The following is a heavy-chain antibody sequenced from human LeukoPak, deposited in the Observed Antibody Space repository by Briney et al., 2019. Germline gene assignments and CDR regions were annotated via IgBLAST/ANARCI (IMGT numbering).Heavy chain of an antibody. D-gene: IGHD3-9*01. J-gene: IGHJ6*03. CDR1: GFTFSRYS. CDR2: ISSSSSYI. CDR3: ARVFYDILTGWNYYYMDV. Sequence: GGSLRLSCAASGFTFSRYSMNWVRQAPGKGLEWVSSISSSSSYIYYADSVKGRFTISRDNAKNSLYLQMNSLRAEDTAVYYCARVFYDILTGWNYYYMDVWGKGTTVTISS. V-gene: IGHV3-21*01.